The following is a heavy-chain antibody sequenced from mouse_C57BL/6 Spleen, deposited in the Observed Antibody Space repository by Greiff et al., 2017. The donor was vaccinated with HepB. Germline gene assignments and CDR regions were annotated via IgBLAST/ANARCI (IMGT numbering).Heavy chain of an antibody. D-gene: IGHD1-1*01. J-gene: IGHJ1*03. Sequence: EVKLQESGGGLVKPGGSLKLSCAASGFTFSDYGMHWVRQAPEKGLEWVAYISSGSSTIYYADTVKGRFTISRDNAKNTLFLQMTSLRSEDTAMYYCAREDYGGYFDVWGTGTTVTVSS. CDR3: AREDYGGYFDV. V-gene: IGHV5-17*01. CDR1: GFTFSDYG. CDR2: ISSGSSTI.